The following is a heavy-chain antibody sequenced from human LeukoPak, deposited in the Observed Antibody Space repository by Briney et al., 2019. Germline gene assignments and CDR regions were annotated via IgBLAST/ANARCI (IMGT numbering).Heavy chain of an antibody. D-gene: IGHD3-22*01. Sequence: GGSLRLSCTASGFTFNAYYMTWVRQDPGKGLEWAATIKSDGSEKYYVDSVRGRFTISRDNAENSLYLQMNSLRAEDTAVYYCSRAPRSDTSACGYWGQGTLVTVSS. CDR3: SRAPRSDTSACGY. CDR1: GFTFNAYY. V-gene: IGHV3-7*01. CDR2: IKSDGSEK. J-gene: IGHJ4*02.